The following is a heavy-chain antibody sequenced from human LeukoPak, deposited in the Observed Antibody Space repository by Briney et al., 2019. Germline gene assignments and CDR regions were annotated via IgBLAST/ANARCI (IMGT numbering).Heavy chain of an antibody. J-gene: IGHJ4*02. Sequence: SVKVSCKASGGTFSSYAISWVRQAPGQGLEWMGRIIAILGIANYAQKFQGRVTITADKSTSTAYMELSSLRSEDTAVYYCARGGLRSPFPFDYWGQGTLVTVSS. CDR1: GGTFSSYA. D-gene: IGHD4-17*01. CDR2: IIAILGIA. V-gene: IGHV1-69*04. CDR3: ARGGLRSPFPFDY.